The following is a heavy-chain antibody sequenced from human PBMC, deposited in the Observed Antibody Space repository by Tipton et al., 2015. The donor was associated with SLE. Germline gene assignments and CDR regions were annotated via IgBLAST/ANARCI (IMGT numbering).Heavy chain of an antibody. CDR1: GGSFSGHY. CDR3: ATGGYPDAFDM. D-gene: IGHD2-15*01. Sequence: TLSLTCAVYGGSFSGHYWTWIRQPPGKGLEWIGEINHSGSTHYNPSLKSRVAISIEMSKNQFSLKLSSVTAADTAVYYCATGGYPDAFDMWGQGTMVTVSS. V-gene: IGHV4-34*01. CDR2: INHSGST. J-gene: IGHJ3*02.